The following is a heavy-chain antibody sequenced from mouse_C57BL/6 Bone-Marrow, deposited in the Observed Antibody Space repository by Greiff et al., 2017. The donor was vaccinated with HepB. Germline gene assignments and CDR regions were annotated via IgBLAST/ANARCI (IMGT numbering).Heavy chain of an antibody. CDR3: ASRGYCGYWYFDV. J-gene: IGHJ1*01. Sequence: EVQLQQSGPELVKPGASVKMSCKASGYTFTDYNMHWVKQSHGQGLEWIGDINPNNGGTSYNQKFKGKATLTVNKSSSTAYMELRSLTSEDSAVYYCASRGYCGYWYFDVWGSGKAVTVSA. V-gene: IGHV1-22*01. D-gene: IGHD2-3*01. CDR1: GYTFTDYN. CDR2: INPNNGGT.